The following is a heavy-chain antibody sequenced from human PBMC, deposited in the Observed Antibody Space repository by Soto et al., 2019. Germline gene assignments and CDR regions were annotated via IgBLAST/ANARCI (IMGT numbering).Heavy chain of an antibody. CDR2: ISPKSGGT. CDR1: GYSFTNYY. Sequence: ASLKVSCKASGYSFTNYYMHWVRQAPGQGFEWMGRISPKSGGTNYAQKFQGRVSLTWDTSLNTAYMELSSLMSEDTAVYYCARPPGYTSDWYYFDLWGQGTQVTVSS. V-gene: IGHV1-2*02. J-gene: IGHJ4*02. D-gene: IGHD3-9*01. CDR3: ARPPGYTSDWYYFDL.